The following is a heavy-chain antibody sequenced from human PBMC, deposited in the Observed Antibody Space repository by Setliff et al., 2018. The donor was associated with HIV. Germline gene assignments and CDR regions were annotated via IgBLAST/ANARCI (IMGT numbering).Heavy chain of an antibody. V-gene: IGHV1-8*01. CDR3: ASSWSRVPYYGMDV. Sequence: GASVKVSCKASGSTFPSYDINWVRQATGRGPEWMGWMNPNSGNTGYAQKFQGRVTMTRNTSISTAYMELSSPRSEDTAVYYCASSWSRVPYYGMDVWGQGTTVTVSS. D-gene: IGHD6-13*01. J-gene: IGHJ6*02. CDR1: GSTFPSYD. CDR2: MNPNSGNT.